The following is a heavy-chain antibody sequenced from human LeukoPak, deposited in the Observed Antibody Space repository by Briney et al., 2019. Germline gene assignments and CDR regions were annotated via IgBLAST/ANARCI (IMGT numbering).Heavy chain of an antibody. CDR1: GFTFSRFS. J-gene: IGHJ4*02. CDR3: ARGGGIQPFDY. CDR2: ISSSSSYI. V-gene: IGHV3-21*01. Sequence: GRPLSLSCAVSGFTFSRFSMNGVRHAPGKGLEWGTYISSSSSYIYDADSEKGLFTISRDNTNNSLYLQMNRLRAEETAVYYCARGGGIQPFDYWGQGTLVTVSS. D-gene: IGHD5-18*01.